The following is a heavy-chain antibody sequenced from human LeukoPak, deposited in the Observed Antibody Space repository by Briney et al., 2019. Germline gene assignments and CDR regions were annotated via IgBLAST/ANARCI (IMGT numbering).Heavy chain of an antibody. V-gene: IGHV1-69*05. CDR3: ARSYGSGSYLDY. Sequence: ASVKVSCKASGGTFSSYAISWVRQAPGQGLEWMGGIIPIFGTANYAQKFQGRVTITRDTSASTAYMELSSLRSEDTAVYYCARSYGSGSYLDYWGQGTLVTVSS. CDR2: IIPIFGTA. J-gene: IGHJ4*02. CDR1: GGTFSSYA. D-gene: IGHD3-10*01.